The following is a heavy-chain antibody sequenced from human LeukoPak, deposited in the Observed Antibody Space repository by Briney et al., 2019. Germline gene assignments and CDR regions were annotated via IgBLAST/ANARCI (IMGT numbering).Heavy chain of an antibody. J-gene: IGHJ2*01. CDR1: GFTFSSYG. D-gene: IGHD5-24*01. CDR3: ARDPYGRWLYWYFDL. Sequence: GGSLRLSCAASGFTFSSYGMHWVRQAPGKGLEWVAVIWYDGSNKYYADSVKGRFTISRDNSKNTLYLQVNSLRAEDTAVYYCARDPYGRWLYWYFDLWGRGTLVTVSS. V-gene: IGHV3-33*01. CDR2: IWYDGSNK.